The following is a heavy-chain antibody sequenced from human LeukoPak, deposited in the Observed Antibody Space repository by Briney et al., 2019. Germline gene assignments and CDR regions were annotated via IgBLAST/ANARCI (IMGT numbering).Heavy chain of an antibody. CDR3: ARATLLWFGPFDP. CDR2: IYSGGST. V-gene: IGHV3-66*01. CDR1: GFTVSSNY. D-gene: IGHD3-10*01. Sequence: GGSLRLSCAASGFTVSSNYMSWVRQAPGKGLEWASVIYSGGSTYYADSVKGRFTISRDNSKNTLYLQMNSLRAEDTAVYYCARATLLWFGPFDPWGQGTLVTVSS. J-gene: IGHJ5*02.